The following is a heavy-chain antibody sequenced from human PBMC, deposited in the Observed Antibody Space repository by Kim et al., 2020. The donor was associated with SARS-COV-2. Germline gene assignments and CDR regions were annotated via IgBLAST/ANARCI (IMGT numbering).Heavy chain of an antibody. CDR2: INHSGRT. CDR1: GGSFSGYY. J-gene: IGHJ4*02. V-gene: IGHV4-34*01. Sequence: SETLSLTCAVYGGSFSGYYWSWIRQPPGKGLEWIGEINHSGRTNYNPSLKSRVTISVDTSKNQFSLKLTSVTAAVTAVYYCARRWSNTSGWGSHYCDLWGQRILVTVSS. D-gene: IGHD3-10*01. CDR3: ARRWSNTSGWGSHYCDL.